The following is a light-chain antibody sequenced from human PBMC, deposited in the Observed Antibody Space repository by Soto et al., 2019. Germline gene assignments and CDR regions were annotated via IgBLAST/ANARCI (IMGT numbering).Light chain of an antibody. Sequence: EIVLTQSPATLSVSPGERVTLSCRASQSVDINLAWYQQKPGQAPRLLIYGASTRATDMSGTFSGRGSGTEFTLTITNVLPEDFAVYYCQQYRSWPRTFGQWTNVEIK. J-gene: IGKJ1*01. V-gene: IGKV3-15*01. CDR2: GAS. CDR1: QSVDIN. CDR3: QQYRSWPRT.